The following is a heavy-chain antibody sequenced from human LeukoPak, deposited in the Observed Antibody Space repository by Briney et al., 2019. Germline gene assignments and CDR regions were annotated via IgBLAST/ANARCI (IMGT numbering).Heavy chain of an antibody. CDR1: GGTFSSYA. CDR2: ISAYNGNT. CDR3: ARVRGVIITDYYYYGMDV. D-gene: IGHD3-10*01. Sequence: ASVKVSCKASGGTFSSYAISWVREAPGQGLEWMGWISAYNGNTNYAQKLQGRVTMTTDTSTSTAYMELRSLRSDDTAVYYCARVRGVIITDYYYYGMDVWGQGTTVTVSS. V-gene: IGHV1-18*01. J-gene: IGHJ6*02.